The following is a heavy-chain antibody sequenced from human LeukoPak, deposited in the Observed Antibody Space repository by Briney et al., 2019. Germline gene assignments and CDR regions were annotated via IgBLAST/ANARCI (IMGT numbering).Heavy chain of an antibody. CDR1: GGSISSVDYY. CDR3: ARGYSSSWNYFDY. J-gene: IGHJ4*02. Sequence: KPSETLSLTCTVSGGSISSVDYYWGWIRQPPGKGLEWIGSIYHSGNTYYNPSLKSRVTISVDTSKKQFSLKLSSVTAADTAVYYCARGYSSSWNYFDYWGQGTLVTVSS. CDR2: IYHSGNT. V-gene: IGHV4-39*07. D-gene: IGHD6-13*01.